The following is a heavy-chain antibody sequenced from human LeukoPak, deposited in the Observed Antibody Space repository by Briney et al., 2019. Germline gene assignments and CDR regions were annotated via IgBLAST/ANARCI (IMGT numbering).Heavy chain of an antibody. J-gene: IGHJ4*02. CDR2: MNPNSGNT. Sequence: ASVKVSCKASGYTFTSYDINWVRQATGQGLEWMGWMNPNSGNTGYAQKFQGRVTITRNTSISTAYMELSSLRSEDTAVYYRARGYRGYSYGYVTTYFDYWGQGTLVTVSS. CDR3: ARGYRGYSYGYVTTYFDY. V-gene: IGHV1-8*03. D-gene: IGHD5-18*01. CDR1: GYTFTSYD.